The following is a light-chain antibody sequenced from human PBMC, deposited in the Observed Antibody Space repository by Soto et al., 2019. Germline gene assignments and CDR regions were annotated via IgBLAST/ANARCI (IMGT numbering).Light chain of an antibody. CDR3: CSYAGSSTFEV. CDR1: SSDVGSYNL. CDR2: EGS. V-gene: IGLV2-23*03. Sequence: QSALTQPASVSGSPGQSITISCTGTSSDVGSYNLVSWYQQHPGKAPKFMIYEGSKRPSGVFNRFSGSKSGNTASLTISGLQAEDEADYYCCSYAGSSTFEVFGGGAQLTVL. J-gene: IGLJ2*01.